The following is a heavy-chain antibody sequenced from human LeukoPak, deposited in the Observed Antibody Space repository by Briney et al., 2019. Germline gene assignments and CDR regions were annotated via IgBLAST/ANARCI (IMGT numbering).Heavy chain of an antibody. D-gene: IGHD5-12*01. V-gene: IGHV3-30*04. CDR1: GFIVSSNS. Sequence: GGSLRLSCAASGFIVSSNSMSWVRQAPGKGLEWVAVISYDESNKYYADSVKGRFTISRDNSKNTLYLQMNSLRAEDTAVYYCARVDYRLPSFPPRWVWAPMDVWGKGTTVTVSS. J-gene: IGHJ6*03. CDR2: ISYDESNK. CDR3: ARVDYRLPSFPPRWVWAPMDV.